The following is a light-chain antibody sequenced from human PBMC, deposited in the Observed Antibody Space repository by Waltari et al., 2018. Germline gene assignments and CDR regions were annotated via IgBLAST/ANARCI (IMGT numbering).Light chain of an antibody. J-gene: IGLJ3*02. CDR3: QSYDSSLGGV. CDR1: SSNIGAGYD. CDR2: ENN. Sequence: QSVLTQPPSVSGAPGQRVTISCTGSSSNIGAGYDVHWYQQLNGTAPRPLIYENNKRPSGVPDRFPGSKAATSASLAITRLQAEDEADYYCQSYDSSLGGVFGGGTKVTVL. V-gene: IGLV1-40*01.